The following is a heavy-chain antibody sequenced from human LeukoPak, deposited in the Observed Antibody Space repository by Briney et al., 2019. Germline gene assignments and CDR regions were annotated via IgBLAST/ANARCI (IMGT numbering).Heavy chain of an antibody. CDR3: AKGLGDSCYSALDY. J-gene: IGHJ4*02. Sequence: GGSLRLSCAASGFTFSSYAMSWVRQAPGKGLEWVSGISSSGTSTYYADFVKGRITISRDNSKNTLYVQMNSLRAEDTAVYYCAKGLGDSCYSALDYWGKGTLVTVSS. CDR1: GFTFSSYA. V-gene: IGHV3-23*01. CDR2: ISSSGTST. D-gene: IGHD2-15*01.